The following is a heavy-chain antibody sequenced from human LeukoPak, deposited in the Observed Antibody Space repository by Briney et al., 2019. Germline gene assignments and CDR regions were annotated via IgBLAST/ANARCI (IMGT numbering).Heavy chain of an antibody. D-gene: IGHD2-2*01. CDR1: GFTFSSYW. V-gene: IGHV3-7*01. CDR3: AREKLYQLLFRVYQQKKNSAFDI. J-gene: IGHJ3*02. CDR2: IKQDGCEK. Sequence: HPGGSLRLSCAASGFTFSSYWMSWVRQAPGKGLEWVANIKQDGCEKYYVDSVKGRFTISRDNAKNSLYLQMNSLRAEDTAVYYCAREKLYQLLFRVYQQKKNSAFDIWGQGTMVTVSS.